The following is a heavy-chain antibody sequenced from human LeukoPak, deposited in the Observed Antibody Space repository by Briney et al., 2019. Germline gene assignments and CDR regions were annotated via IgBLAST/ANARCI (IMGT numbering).Heavy chain of an antibody. J-gene: IGHJ4*02. CDR2: ISSGSSYI. D-gene: IGHD2-15*01. V-gene: IGHV3-21*01. CDR3: ARDGGYCSGGSCYSGPSYYFDY. CDR1: GFTFSSYS. Sequence: GGSVRLSCAASGFTFSSYSMNWVRQAPGKGLEWVSSISSGSSYIYHADSVKGRFTISRDNAKNSLYLQMNSLRAEDTAVYYCARDGGYCSGGSCYSGPSYYFDYWGQGTLVTVSS.